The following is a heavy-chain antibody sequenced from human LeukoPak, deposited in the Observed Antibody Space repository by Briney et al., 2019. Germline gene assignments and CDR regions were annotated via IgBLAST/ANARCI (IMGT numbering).Heavy chain of an antibody. V-gene: IGHV3-53*01. CDR3: ARRAGENSHPYDY. D-gene: IGHD4-23*01. J-gene: IGHJ4*02. Sequence: GGSLRLSCTVSGFIVSSNSWSWVRQAPGKGLEWVSFIYSGGNTHYSNSVKGRLTISRDNSKNALYIQMNSLRAEDTAIYYCARRAGENSHPYDYWGQGTLVTVSS. CDR1: GFIVSSNS. CDR2: IYSGGNT.